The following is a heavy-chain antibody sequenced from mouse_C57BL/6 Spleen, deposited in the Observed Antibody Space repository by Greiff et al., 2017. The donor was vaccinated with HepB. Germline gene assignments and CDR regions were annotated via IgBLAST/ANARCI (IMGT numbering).Heavy chain of an antibody. CDR1: GYTFTDYE. D-gene: IGHD2-3*01. J-gene: IGHJ3*01. Sequence: ESGAELVRPGASVTLSCKASGYTFTDYEMHWVKQTPVHGLEWIGAIDPETGGTAYNQKFKGKAILTADKSSSTAYMELRSLTSEDSAVYYCTRSDDGYYRYWFAYWGQGTLVTVYA. CDR2: IDPETGGT. CDR3: TRSDDGYYRYWFAY. V-gene: IGHV1-15*01.